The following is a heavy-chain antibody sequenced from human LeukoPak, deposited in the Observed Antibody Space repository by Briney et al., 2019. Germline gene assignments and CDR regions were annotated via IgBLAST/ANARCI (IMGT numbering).Heavy chain of an antibody. CDR2: ISGSGAIT. CDR1: GFTFSNYA. J-gene: IGHJ6*03. V-gene: IGHV3-23*01. D-gene: IGHD1-26*01. CDR3: AKGLGATPYYYYMDV. Sequence: PGGSLRLSCAPSGFTFSNYAMSWVRQAPGKGLEWVSAISGSGAITYYADSVKGRFTISRDNSKNTLYLQMNSLRAEDTAVYYCAKGLGATPYYYYMDVWGKGTTVTVSS.